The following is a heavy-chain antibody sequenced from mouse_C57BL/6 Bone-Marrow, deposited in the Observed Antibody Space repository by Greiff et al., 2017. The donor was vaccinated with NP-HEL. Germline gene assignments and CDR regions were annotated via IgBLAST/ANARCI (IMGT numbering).Heavy chain of an antibody. D-gene: IGHD1-1*01. Sequence: VQLQQSGPELVKPGASVKISCKASGYSFTDYNMNWVKQSNGKSLEWIGVINPNYGTTSYNQKFKGKATLTVDQSSSTAYMQLNSLTSEDSAVYYGASGDSITTVVATDFDYWGQGTTLTVSS. CDR3: ASGDSITTVVATDFDY. V-gene: IGHV1-39*01. J-gene: IGHJ2*01. CDR2: INPNYGTT. CDR1: GYSFTDYN.